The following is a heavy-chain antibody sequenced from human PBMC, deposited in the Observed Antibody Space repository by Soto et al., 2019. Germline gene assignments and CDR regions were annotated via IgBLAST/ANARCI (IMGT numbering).Heavy chain of an antibody. CDR3: ARSIAVAGLYS. J-gene: IGHJ4*02. CDR1: GFTFSTYA. V-gene: IGHV3-30-3*01. Sequence: QVHLVESGGGVGQPGRSLRLSCVASGFTFSTYAIHWVRQAPGKGLDWVAVISNDGSKKYFVDSVKGRFTISRDNSNNTVYLHMNSLRAEDTALYYCARSIAVAGLYSWGPGTLVTVSS. D-gene: IGHD6-19*01. CDR2: ISNDGSKK.